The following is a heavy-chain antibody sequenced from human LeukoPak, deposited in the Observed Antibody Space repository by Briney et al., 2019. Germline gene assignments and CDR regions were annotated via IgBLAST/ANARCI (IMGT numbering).Heavy chain of an antibody. Sequence: SVKVSCKASGGTFSSYTISWVRQAPGQGLEWMGRIIPILGIANYAQKFQGRVTITADKSTSIAYMELSSLRSEDTAVYYCAREGCSSSSCSPLGYYYYYMDVWGKGTTVTVSS. J-gene: IGHJ6*03. CDR1: GGTFSSYT. CDR2: IIPILGIA. D-gene: IGHD6-13*01. V-gene: IGHV1-69*04. CDR3: AREGCSSSSCSPLGYYYYYMDV.